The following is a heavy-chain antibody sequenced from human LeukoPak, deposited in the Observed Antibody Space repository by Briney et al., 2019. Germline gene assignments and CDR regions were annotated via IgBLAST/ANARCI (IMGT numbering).Heavy chain of an antibody. V-gene: IGHV4-34*01. CDR2: INNSGST. CDR3: VRGRGLATGGRAFDI. D-gene: IGHD3-10*01. J-gene: IGHJ3*02. Sequence: SETLSLTCAGYGGTFSGKYWSWIRQPPGKGLKWIGEINNSGSTNYNPSLKSRTTISVDTSKNQFSLKLSSVTAADTAVYYCVRGRGLATGGRAFDIWGQGTMVTVSS. CDR1: GGTFSGKY.